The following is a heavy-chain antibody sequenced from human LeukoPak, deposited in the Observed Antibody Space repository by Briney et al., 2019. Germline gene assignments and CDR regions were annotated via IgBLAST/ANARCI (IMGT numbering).Heavy chain of an antibody. Sequence: AETLSLTCSVSGDSISSYYWSWVRQPAGKGLEWIWLLYTSGSTNYNPSLKSRVTMSVDTSRNPLSLKLSSVTAADTAVYYCARDLSTVVPGGTPGYCYYMDVWGKGTTVTV. D-gene: IGHD2-2*02. J-gene: IGHJ6*03. V-gene: IGHV4-4*07. CDR3: ARDLSTVVPGGTPGYCYYMDV. CDR2: LYTSGST. CDR1: GDSISSYY.